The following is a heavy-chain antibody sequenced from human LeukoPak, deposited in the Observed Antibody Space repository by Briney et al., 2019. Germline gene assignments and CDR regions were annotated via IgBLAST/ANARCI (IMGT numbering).Heavy chain of an antibody. CDR3: ASVDYYGSGNYYNDVDY. D-gene: IGHD3-10*01. CDR1: GFTFSSYS. Sequence: GGSLRLSCAASGFTFSSYSMNWVRQAPGKGLEWVSSISSSSSYIYYADSVKGRFTISRDNAKNSLYLQMNSLRAEDTALYYCASVDYYGSGNYYNDVDYWGQGTLVTVSS. J-gene: IGHJ4*02. CDR2: ISSSSSYI. V-gene: IGHV3-21*01.